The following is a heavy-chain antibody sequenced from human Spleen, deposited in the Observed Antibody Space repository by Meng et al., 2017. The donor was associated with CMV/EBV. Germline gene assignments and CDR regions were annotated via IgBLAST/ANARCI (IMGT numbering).Heavy chain of an antibody. CDR1: GGSISSYY. D-gene: IGHD1-7*01. J-gene: IGHJ4*02. V-gene: IGHV4-59*12. Sequence: GSLRLSCTVSGGSISSYYWSWLRQPPGKGLEWIGYIYYSGSTNYNPSLKSRVTISVDTSKNQFSLKLSSVTAADTAVYYCARSQLQAHTDYWGQGTLVTVSS. CDR3: ARSQLQAHTDY. CDR2: IYYSGST.